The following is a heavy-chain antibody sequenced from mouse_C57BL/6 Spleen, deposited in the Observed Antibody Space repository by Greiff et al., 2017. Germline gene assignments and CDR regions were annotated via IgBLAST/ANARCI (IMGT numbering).Heavy chain of an antibody. D-gene: IGHD1-1*01. CDR3: ARTDYGSSYRYAMDY. V-gene: IGHV1-82*01. Sequence: QVQLKQSGPELVKPGASVKISCKASGYAFSSSWMNWVKQRPGKGLEWIGRIYPGDGDTNYNGKFKGKATLTADKSSSTAYMQLSSLTSEDSAVYFCARTDYGSSYRYAMDYWGQGTSVTVSS. CDR1: GYAFSSSW. CDR2: IYPGDGDT. J-gene: IGHJ4*01.